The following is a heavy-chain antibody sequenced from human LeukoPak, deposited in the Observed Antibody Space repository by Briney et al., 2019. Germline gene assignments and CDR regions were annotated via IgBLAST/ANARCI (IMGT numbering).Heavy chain of an antibody. Sequence: LSETLSLTCTVSGGSISSSSYYWGWIRQPPGTGMEWIGSIYYSGSTYYNPSLKSRVTISGDTSKNQFSLKLSSVTAADTAVYYCARMVQYSSSWFDYWGQGTLVTVSS. D-gene: IGHD6-13*01. CDR2: IYYSGST. CDR1: GGSISSSSYY. CDR3: ARMVQYSSSWFDY. J-gene: IGHJ4*02. V-gene: IGHV4-39*01.